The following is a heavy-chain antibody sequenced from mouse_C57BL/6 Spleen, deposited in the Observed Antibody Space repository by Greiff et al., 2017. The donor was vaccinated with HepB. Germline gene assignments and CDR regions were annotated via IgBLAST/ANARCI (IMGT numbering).Heavy chain of an antibody. J-gene: IGHJ1*03. CDR1: GYTFTGYW. D-gene: IGHD1-1*01. Sequence: QVQLQQSGAELMKPGASVKLSCKAPGYTFTGYWIEGVKQRPGHGLEWIGEILPGSGSTNYNEKFKGKATFTADTSSNTAYMQLSSLTTEDSAIYYCARRGYYHGKGSWYFDVWGTGNTVTVSS. CDR3: ARRGYYHGKGSWYFDV. V-gene: IGHV1-9*01. CDR2: ILPGSGST.